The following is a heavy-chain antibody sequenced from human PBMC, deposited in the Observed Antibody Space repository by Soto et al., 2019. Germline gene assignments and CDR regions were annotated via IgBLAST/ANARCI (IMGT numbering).Heavy chain of an antibody. D-gene: IGHD4-17*01. Sequence: QAQLVQSGPDLKRPGASMKVSCKASGYTFTIYGISWVRQAPGQGLEWMAWISPLTGRTQDSQKAQGRVTLSTDTPANPSSMETTTLTVDHTAVYYGARDYGDRPEYVKHRGQGTLVTVS. CDR2: ISPLTGRT. V-gene: IGHV1-18*04. CDR1: GYTFTIYG. CDR3: ARDYGDRPEYVKH. J-gene: IGHJ1*01.